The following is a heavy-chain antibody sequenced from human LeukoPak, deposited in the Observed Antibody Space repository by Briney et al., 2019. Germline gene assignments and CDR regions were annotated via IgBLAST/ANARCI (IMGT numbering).Heavy chain of an antibody. CDR3: AREGGYYGMDV. D-gene: IGHD2-15*01. Sequence: NPGGSLRLSCAASGFTFSSYWMHWVRQAPGKGLVWVSRINSDGSSTSYADSVKGRFTISRDNAKNTLYLQMNSLRAEDTAVYYCAREGGYYGMDVWGQGTTVTVSS. CDR1: GFTFSSYW. CDR2: INSDGSST. V-gene: IGHV3-74*01. J-gene: IGHJ6*02.